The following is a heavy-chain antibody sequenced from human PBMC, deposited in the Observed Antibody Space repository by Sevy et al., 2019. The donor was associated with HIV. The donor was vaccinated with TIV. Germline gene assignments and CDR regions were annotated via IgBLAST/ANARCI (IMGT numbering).Heavy chain of an antibody. CDR2: ISXXXNNK. CDR1: GFTXXXYA. CDR3: ARALPDTAMVTXSYYYYYXXV. D-gene: IGHD5-18*01. V-gene: IGHV3-30*16. Sequence: GGSLRLSCAASGFTXXXYAMHWVRQAPGKGLEWVAVISXXXNNKYYADSVKGRFTISRDNSKNTLFLQMNSLRAEDTXXXYCARALPDTAMVTXSYYYYYXXVWGKXTTVTVSS. J-gene: IGHJ6*03.